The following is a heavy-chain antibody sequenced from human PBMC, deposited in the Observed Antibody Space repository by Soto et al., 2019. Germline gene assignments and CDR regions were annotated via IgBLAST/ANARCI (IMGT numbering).Heavy chain of an antibody. D-gene: IGHD3-9*01. Sequence: EVQLLESGGGLVQPGGSLRLSCAASGFTFSSYAMSWVRQAPGKGLEWVSAISGSGGSTYYADPVKGRFTISRDNSKNTLYLQMNSLRAEDTAVYYCAKDLARYFDWLFYFDYWGQGTLVTVSS. J-gene: IGHJ4*02. V-gene: IGHV3-23*01. CDR1: GFTFSSYA. CDR2: ISGSGGST. CDR3: AKDLARYFDWLFYFDY.